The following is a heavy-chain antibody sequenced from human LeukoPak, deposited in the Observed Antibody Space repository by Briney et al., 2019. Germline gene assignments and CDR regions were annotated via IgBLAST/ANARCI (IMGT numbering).Heavy chain of an antibody. CDR2: ISGLGGST. CDR3: AKGTFHYYDSSGYPPD. J-gene: IGHJ6*04. D-gene: IGHD3-22*01. V-gene: IGHV3-23*01. CDR1: GFTFSSYA. Sequence: GGSLRLPCAASGFTFSSYAMRWVRQAPGKGLEWVSAISGLGGSTYYAASVKGEFTISRDNSKNTLYLQMNSLRAEDTAVYYCAKGTFHYYDSSGYPPDWGKGTTVSVSS.